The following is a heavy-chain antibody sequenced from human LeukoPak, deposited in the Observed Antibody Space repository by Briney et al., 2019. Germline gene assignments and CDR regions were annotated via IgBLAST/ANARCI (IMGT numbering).Heavy chain of an antibody. CDR2: IKPSGGDT. V-gene: IGHV1-46*01. J-gene: IGHJ4*02. CDR1: GYTFTDYN. Sequence: ASVKVSCKTSGYTFTDYNLHWVRQAPGQRLEWMGIIKPSGGDTSYAQKFQGRVTMTEDTSTDTAYMELSSLRSEDTAVYYCATPRGVRGVSFHYWGQGTLVTVSS. D-gene: IGHD3-10*01. CDR3: ATPRGVRGVSFHY.